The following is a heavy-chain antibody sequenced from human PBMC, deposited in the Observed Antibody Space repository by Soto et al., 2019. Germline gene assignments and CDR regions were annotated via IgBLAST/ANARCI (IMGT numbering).Heavy chain of an antibody. CDR3: ARASNYLLSGMDV. V-gene: IGHV3-30-3*01. CDR2: ISSEGTNK. J-gene: IGHJ6*02. D-gene: IGHD4-4*01. Sequence: GGSLSLSCAASGFTFSSFAMDWARPAPDKGLEWVAVISSEGTNKYYADSVKGRFTISIDKSKNALYLQMNSLRAEDTAVYYCARASNYLLSGMDVWGQGTTVTVSS. CDR1: GFTFSSFA.